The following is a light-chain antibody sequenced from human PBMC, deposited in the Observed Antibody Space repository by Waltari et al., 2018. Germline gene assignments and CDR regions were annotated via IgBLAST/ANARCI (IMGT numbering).Light chain of an antibody. Sequence: QSVLTQPPSVSAAPGQRVTISCSGGSSNIGNNYVSWYRQFPGTAPKLLIYEKTERPSGIPCRISGSKSGTSATLDITGLQAGDEADYYCVTWASILSGTVFGGGTHLTVL. CDR3: VTWASILSGTV. V-gene: IGLV1-51*02. CDR1: SSNIGNNY. J-gene: IGLJ7*01. CDR2: EKT.